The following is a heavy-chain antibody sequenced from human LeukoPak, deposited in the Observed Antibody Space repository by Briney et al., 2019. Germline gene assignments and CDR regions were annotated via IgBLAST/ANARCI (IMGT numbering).Heavy chain of an antibody. CDR2: IYHSGST. V-gene: IGHV4-38-2*02. J-gene: IGHJ4*02. CDR1: GYSISSGYY. CDR3: ARDLPGSDDYVWGSYRPPGY. D-gene: IGHD3-16*02. Sequence: SETLSLTCTVSGYSISSGYYWGWIRQPPGKGLEWIGSIYHSGSTYYNPSLKSRVTISVDTSKNQSSLKLSSVTAADTAVYYCARDLPGSDDYVWGSYRPPGYWGQGTLVTVSS.